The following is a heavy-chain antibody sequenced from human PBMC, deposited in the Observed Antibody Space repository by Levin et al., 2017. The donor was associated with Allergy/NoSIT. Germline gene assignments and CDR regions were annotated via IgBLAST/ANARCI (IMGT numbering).Heavy chain of an antibody. CDR3: VKEGRTISDYNDAFHI. Sequence: LSLTCAASGFTVSSNYMSWVRQAPGKGLEWVSVIYTGGTTKYADSVKGRFTISRDNSKNTLYLQMNSLRVEDTAVYYCVKEGRTISDYNDAFHIWGPATMVTVSS. V-gene: IGHV3-53*01. CDR2: IYTGGTT. D-gene: IGHD3-10*01. CDR1: GFTVSSNY. J-gene: IGHJ3*02.